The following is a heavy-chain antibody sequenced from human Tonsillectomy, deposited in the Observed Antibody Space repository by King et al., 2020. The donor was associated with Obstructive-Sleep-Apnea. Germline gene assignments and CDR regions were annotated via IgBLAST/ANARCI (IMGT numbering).Heavy chain of an antibody. CDR1: GFTFSSYT. D-gene: IGHD3-16*02. CDR2: ISYDGSTK. V-gene: IGHV3-30*04. CDR3: AGDNKDYDYVWGSYRPHDY. J-gene: IGHJ4*02. Sequence: VQLVESGGGVVQPGRSLRLSCAASGFTFSSYTMHWVRQAPGKGLEGVAIISYDGSTKYYADSVKGRFNISRDNSKNTLYLQMNSLRAEDTAVYYCAGDNKDYDYVWGSYRPHDYWGQGTLVTVSS.